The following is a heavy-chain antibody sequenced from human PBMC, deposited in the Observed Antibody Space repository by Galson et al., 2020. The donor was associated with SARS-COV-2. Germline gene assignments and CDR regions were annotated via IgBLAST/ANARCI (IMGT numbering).Heavy chain of an antibody. J-gene: IGHJ6*02. V-gene: IGHV3-33*01. CDR1: GFTFSSYG. CDR2: IWYDGSNK. CDR3: ARVLVQDYYGMDV. Sequence: GESLKISCAASGFTFSSYGMHWVRQAPGKGLEWVAVIWYDGSNKYYADSVKGRFTISRDNSKNTLYLQMNSLRAEDTAVYYCARVLVQDYYGMDVWGQGTTVTVSS. D-gene: IGHD2-8*02.